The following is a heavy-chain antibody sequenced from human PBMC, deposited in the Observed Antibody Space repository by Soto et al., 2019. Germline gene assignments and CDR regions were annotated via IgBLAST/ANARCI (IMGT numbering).Heavy chain of an antibody. J-gene: IGHJ3*02. V-gene: IGHV3-30*18. CDR3: AKDRGLLLLDAFDI. CDR1: GFTFSSYG. Sequence: QVQLVESGGGVVQPGRSLRLSCAASGFTFSSYGMHWVRQAPGKGLEWVAVISYDGSNKFYADSVKGRFTISRDNSKNTLYLQMNSLRAEDTAVYYCAKDRGLLLLDAFDIWGQGTMVTVSS. D-gene: IGHD3-22*01. CDR2: ISYDGSNK.